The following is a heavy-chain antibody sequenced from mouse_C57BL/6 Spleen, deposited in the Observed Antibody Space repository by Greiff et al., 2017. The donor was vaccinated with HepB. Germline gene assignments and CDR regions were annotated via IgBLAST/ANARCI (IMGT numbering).Heavy chain of an antibody. V-gene: IGHV1-69*01. CDR1: GYTFTSYW. CDR3: ARGGAYYGSSYYWYFDV. D-gene: IGHD1-1*01. J-gene: IGHJ1*03. CDR2: IDPSDSYT. Sequence: VQLQQPGAELVMPGASVKLSCKASGYTFTSYWMHWVKQRPGQGLEWIGEIDPSDSYTNYNQKFKGKSTLTVDKSSSTAYMQLSSLTSEDSAVYYCARGGAYYGSSYYWYFDVWGTGTTVTVSS.